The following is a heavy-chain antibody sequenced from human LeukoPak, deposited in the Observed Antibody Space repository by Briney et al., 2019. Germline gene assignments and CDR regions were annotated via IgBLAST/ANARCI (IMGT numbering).Heavy chain of an antibody. V-gene: IGHV1-69*13. Sequence: SGKVSCKASGGTLSSYAISWVRQAPGQGLEWMGGIIPIFSTANYAQKFQGRVTITADEPTSTAYLELSSLRSEHTAVYYCARDLSIPMVRVAWAFHYWRQATLVTVSS. D-gene: IGHD3-10*01. CDR2: IIPIFSTA. CDR1: GGTLSSYA. CDR3: ARDLSIPMVRVAWAFHY. J-gene: IGHJ4*02.